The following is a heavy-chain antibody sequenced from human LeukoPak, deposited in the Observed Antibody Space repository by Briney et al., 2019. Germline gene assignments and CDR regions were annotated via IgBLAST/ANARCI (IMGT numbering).Heavy chain of an antibody. Sequence: SETLSLTCTVSGGSISSYYRSWIRQPAGKGLEWIGRIYTSGSTNYNPSLKSRVTMSVDTSKNQFSLKLSSVTAADTAVYYCARDTGTVTTYLFDYWGQGTLVTVSS. CDR3: ARDTGTVTTYLFDY. D-gene: IGHD4-17*01. V-gene: IGHV4-4*07. CDR1: GGSISSYY. J-gene: IGHJ4*02. CDR2: IYTSGST.